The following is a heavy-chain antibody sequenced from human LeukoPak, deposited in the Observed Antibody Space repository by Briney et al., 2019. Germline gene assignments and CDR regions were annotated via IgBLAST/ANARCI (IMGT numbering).Heavy chain of an antibody. CDR1: GDSISYYY. J-gene: IGHJ4*02. Sequence: PSETLSLTCTVSGDSISYYYWSWIRQPPGKGLEWIGYIYSSGSTNYNPSLKSRVTMSLDTSKNQFSLKLSSVTAADTAVYYCARQTLALDHLDYWGQGTLVTVSS. CDR2: IYSSGST. CDR3: ARQTLALDHLDY. V-gene: IGHV4-59*08.